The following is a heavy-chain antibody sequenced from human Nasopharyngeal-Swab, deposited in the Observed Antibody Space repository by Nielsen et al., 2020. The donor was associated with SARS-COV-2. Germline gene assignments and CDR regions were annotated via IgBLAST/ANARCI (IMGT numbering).Heavy chain of an antibody. J-gene: IGHJ5*02. CDR3: ARAVGIAAQNWFDP. D-gene: IGHD6-6*01. V-gene: IGHV5-51*01. CDR1: GYSFTSYW. Sequence: KVSCKASGYSFTSYWIGWVRQMPGKGLEWMGIIYPGDSGTRYSPSFQGQVTISADKSISTAYLQWSSLKASDTAIYYFARAVGIAAQNWFDPWGQGTLVTVSS. CDR2: IYPGDSGT.